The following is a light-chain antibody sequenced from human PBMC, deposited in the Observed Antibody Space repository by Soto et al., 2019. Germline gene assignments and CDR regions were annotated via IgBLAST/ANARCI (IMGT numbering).Light chain of an antibody. V-gene: IGLV2-14*01. CDR3: SSYTSSSTVV. CDR2: DVS. J-gene: IGLJ2*01. Sequence: QSALTQPASVSGSPGQSITISCTGTSSDVGGYNYVSWYQQHPGKAPKLMIYDVSNRPSGVSTRFSGSKSGNTASLTISGPQAEDEADYYCSSYTSSSTVVFGGGTKVTVL. CDR1: SSDVGGYNY.